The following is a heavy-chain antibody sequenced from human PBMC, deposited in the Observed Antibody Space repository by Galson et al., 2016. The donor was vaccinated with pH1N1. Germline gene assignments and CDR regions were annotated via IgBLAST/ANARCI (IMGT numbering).Heavy chain of an antibody. Sequence: PALVKPTQTLTLTCSFSGFSLSTSGMCVSWIRQPPGKALEWLALIDWDDDKYYSTSLKTRLTISKDTSKNQVVLTMTNMEPVDTATYYCARFLYGDYSGYFCYWGQGTLVTASS. CDR2: IDWDDDK. CDR3: ARFLYGDYSGYFCY. J-gene: IGHJ4*02. CDR1: GFSLSTSGMC. V-gene: IGHV2-70*01. D-gene: IGHD4-17*01.